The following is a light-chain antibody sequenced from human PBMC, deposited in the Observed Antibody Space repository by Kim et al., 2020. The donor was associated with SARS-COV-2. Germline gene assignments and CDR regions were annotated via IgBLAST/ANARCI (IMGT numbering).Light chain of an antibody. CDR1: DSDVGSSEH. CDR3: SSYADTHVI. Sequence: PGQSVPISCTGTDSDVGSSEHVSWHQQHPGKAPKLILYEVSSRPSGVPDRFSGSKSGNTASLTVSGLQAEDEADYYCSSYADTHVIFGGGTQLTVL. V-gene: IGLV2-8*01. CDR2: EVS. J-gene: IGLJ2*01.